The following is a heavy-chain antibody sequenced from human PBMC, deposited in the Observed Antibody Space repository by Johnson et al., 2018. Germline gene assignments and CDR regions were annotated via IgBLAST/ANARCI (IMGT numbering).Heavy chain of an antibody. J-gene: IGHJ6*02. Sequence: VELVQSGGGLVQPGGSLGLSCAASGFTFSDHYMDWVRQAPGKGLEWVGRTRNKANSYTTEYAASVKGRFTIPRDDSKNSLYLQMNSLKPEYTAVYYCARVGRIAATTHYYYYYGMDVWGQGATVTVSS. D-gene: IGHD6-13*01. CDR1: GFTFSDHY. V-gene: IGHV3-72*01. CDR3: ARVGRIAATTHYYYYYGMDV. CDR2: TRNKANSYTT.